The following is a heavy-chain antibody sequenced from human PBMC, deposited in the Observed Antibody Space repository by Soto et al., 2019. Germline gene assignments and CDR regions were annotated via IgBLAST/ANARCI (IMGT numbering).Heavy chain of an antibody. D-gene: IGHD1-26*01. V-gene: IGHV1-69*01. CDR2: IIPIFGTA. CDR3: ARDGGRHSGGIDY. CDR1: GGTFSSYS. J-gene: IGHJ4*02. Sequence: QVQLVQSGAEVTKPGSSVKVSCKASGGTFSSYSINWVRQAPGQGLEWMGEIIPIFGTANYAQKFQGRVTTTADESTSTAYMELSSLRSEDTAVYYCARDGGRHSGGIDYLGQGPLVTVSS.